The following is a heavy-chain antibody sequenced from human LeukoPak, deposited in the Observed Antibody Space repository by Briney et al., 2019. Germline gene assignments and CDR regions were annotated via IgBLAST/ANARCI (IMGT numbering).Heavy chain of an antibody. J-gene: IGHJ2*01. CDR3: ARQGSYWYFDL. V-gene: IGHV4-59*08. CDR1: GGSISSYY. Sequence: SETLSPTCTVSGGSISSYYWSWIRQPPGKGLEWIGYIYYSGSTNYNPSLKSRVTISVDTSKNQFSLKLSSVTAADTAVYYCARQGSYWYFDLWGRGTLVTVSS. CDR2: IYYSGST. D-gene: IGHD2-15*01.